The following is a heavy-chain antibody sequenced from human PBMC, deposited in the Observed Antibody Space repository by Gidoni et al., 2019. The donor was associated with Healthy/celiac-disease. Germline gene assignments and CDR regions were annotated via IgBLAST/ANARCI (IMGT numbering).Heavy chain of an antibody. CDR1: GFPFSSYC. J-gene: IGHJ5*02. CDR2: IWYDGSNK. D-gene: IGHD3-10*01. V-gene: IGHV3-33*01. CDR3: ARDAGELWFGELRGETNWFDP. Sequence: QVQLVESGGGVVQPGRSLRLSCSASGFPFSSYCMPWGRQAPGKGLEWVAVIWYDGSNKYYADSVKGRFTISRDNSKNTLYLQMNSLRAEDTAVYYCARDAGELWFGELRGETNWFDPWGQGTLVTVSS.